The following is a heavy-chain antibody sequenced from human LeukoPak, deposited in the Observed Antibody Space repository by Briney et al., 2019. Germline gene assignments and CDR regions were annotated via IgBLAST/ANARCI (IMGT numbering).Heavy chain of an antibody. CDR3: ASWGAAAHFDY. Sequence: GGSLRLSCAASGFTFSNAWMSWVRQAPGKGLEWVGRIKSKTDGGTTDYAAPVKGRFTISRDDSKNTLYLQMNSLRAEDTAVYYCASWGAAAHFDYWGQGTLVTVSS. J-gene: IGHJ4*02. CDR2: IKSKTDGGTT. CDR1: GFTFSNAW. V-gene: IGHV3-15*01. D-gene: IGHD2-2*01.